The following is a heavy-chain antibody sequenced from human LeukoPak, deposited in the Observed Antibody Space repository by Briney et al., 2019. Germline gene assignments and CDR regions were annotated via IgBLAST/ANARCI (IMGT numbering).Heavy chain of an antibody. J-gene: IGHJ4*02. V-gene: IGHV1-8*03. CDR2: TNPNSGNT. D-gene: IGHD2-15*01. CDR3: ARVGGYCSGGSCYSIGY. Sequence: GASVKVSCKASGYTFTSYGISWVRQATGQGLEWMGWTNPNSGNTGYAQKFQGRVTITRNTSISTTYMELSSLRSEDTAVYYCARVGGYCSGGSCYSIGYWGQGTLVTVSS. CDR1: GYTFTSYG.